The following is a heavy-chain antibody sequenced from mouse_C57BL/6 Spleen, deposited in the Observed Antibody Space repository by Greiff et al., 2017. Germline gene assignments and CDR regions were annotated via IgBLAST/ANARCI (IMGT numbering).Heavy chain of an antibody. Sequence: VQLQQSGAELVKPGASVKISCKASGYAFSSYWMNWVKQRPGKGLAWIGQIYPGDGDTNYNGKFKGKATLTADKSSSTAYMQLSSLASEDSAVYFCARDYGSHYAMDYWGQGTSVTVSS. D-gene: IGHD1-1*01. CDR2: IYPGDGDT. CDR3: ARDYGSHYAMDY. CDR1: GYAFSSYW. J-gene: IGHJ4*01. V-gene: IGHV1-80*01.